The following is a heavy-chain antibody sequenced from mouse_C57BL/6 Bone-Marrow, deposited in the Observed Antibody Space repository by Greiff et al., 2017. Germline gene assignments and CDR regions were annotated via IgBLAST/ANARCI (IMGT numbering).Heavy chain of an antibody. J-gene: IGHJ2*01. CDR3: ARGITTVVAPSFDY. Sequence: EVMLVESGGGLVKPGGSLKLSCAASGFTFSSYTMSWVRQTPEKRLEWVATISGGGGNTYYPDSVKGRFTISRDNAKNTLYLQMSSLRAEDTALYYCARGITTVVAPSFDYWGQGTTLTVSS. D-gene: IGHD1-1*01. CDR2: ISGGGGNT. V-gene: IGHV5-9*01. CDR1: GFTFSSYT.